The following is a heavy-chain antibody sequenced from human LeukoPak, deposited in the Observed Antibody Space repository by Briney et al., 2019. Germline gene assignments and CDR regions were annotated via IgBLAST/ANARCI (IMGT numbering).Heavy chain of an antibody. Sequence: GASVKVSCKASGGTFSSYAISWVRQAPGQGLEWMGGIIPIFGTANYAQKFQGRVTITTDESTSIAYMELSSLRSEDTAVYYCARAGGIFSSGGHSFDYWGQGTLVTVSS. D-gene: IGHD2-15*01. V-gene: IGHV1-69*05. CDR1: GGTFSSYA. J-gene: IGHJ4*02. CDR3: ARAGGIFSSGGHSFDY. CDR2: IIPIFGTA.